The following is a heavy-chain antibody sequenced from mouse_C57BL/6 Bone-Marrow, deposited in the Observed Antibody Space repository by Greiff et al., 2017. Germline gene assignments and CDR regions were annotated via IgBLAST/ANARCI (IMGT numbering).Heavy chain of an antibody. V-gene: IGHV1-19*01. CDR1: GYTFTDYY. J-gene: IGHJ2*01. CDR3: VIVRAYYRNSYYFDY. CDR2: INPYNGGT. Sequence: EVQLQQSGPVLVKPGASVKMSCQASGYTFTDYYMNWVKQSHGKSLEWIGVINPYNGGTSSNQKLKGKATLTVDKSYSTAYMELNSLTSEDSAGYYCVIVRAYYRNSYYFDYWGQGTTLTVSS. D-gene: IGHD2-10*01.